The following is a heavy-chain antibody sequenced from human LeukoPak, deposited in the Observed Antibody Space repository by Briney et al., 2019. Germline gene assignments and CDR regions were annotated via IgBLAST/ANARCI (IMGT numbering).Heavy chain of an antibody. D-gene: IGHD2-15*01. CDR1: GGSISSSSYY. CDR3: AGERSGGWRFDY. V-gene: IGHV4-61*01. CDR2: IYSTGST. J-gene: IGHJ4*02. Sequence: SQTLSLACTVSGGSISSSSYYWSWIRQPPRKGLEWIGYIYSTGSTIYNPSLKSRVTISVDTSKNQFSLRLSSVTAADTAVYYCAGERSGGWRFDYWGQGTLVTVSS.